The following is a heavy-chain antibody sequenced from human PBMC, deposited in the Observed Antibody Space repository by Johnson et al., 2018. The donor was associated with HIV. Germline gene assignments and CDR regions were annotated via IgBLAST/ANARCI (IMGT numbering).Heavy chain of an antibody. CDR3: ARDRGAIAASVNDAFDI. D-gene: IGHD6-13*01. V-gene: IGHV3-7*05. CDR1: GFTFSSYW. J-gene: IGHJ3*02. CDR2: IRQDGSQK. Sequence: EVQLVESGGGLVQPGGSLRLSCAASGFTFSSYWMNWVRQAPGKGLEWVANIRQDGSQKHYVDSVQGRFTISRDNTENSLYLQMDSLRAEDTAIYYCARDRGAIAASVNDAFDIWGQWTMVTVSS.